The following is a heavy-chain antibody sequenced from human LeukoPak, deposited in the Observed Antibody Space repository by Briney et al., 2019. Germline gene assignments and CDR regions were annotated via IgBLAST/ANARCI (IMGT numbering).Heavy chain of an antibody. V-gene: IGHV4-59*12. CDR2: VYYSGST. CDR1: GGSISSYY. J-gene: IGHJ4*02. Sequence: PSETLSLTCSVSGGSISSYYWSWIRQPPGKGLEWIGYVYYSGSTNYNPSLKSRVTISVDTSKNQFSLKLSSVTAADTAVYYCARASVLLWFGELLADFDYWGQGTLVTVSS. CDR3: ARASVLLWFGELLADFDY. D-gene: IGHD3-10*01.